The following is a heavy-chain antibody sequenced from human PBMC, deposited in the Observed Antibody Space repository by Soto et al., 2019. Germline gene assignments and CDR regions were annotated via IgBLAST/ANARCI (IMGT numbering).Heavy chain of an antibody. D-gene: IGHD6-13*01. J-gene: IGHJ4*02. CDR3: ARSFSWSIAAAGTPFDY. CDR2: IYYSGST. V-gene: IGHV4-39*01. Sequence: SETLSLTCTVSGGSISSSSYYWGWIRQRPRKGLEWIGSIYYSGSTYYNPSLKSRVTISVDTSKNQFSLKLSSVTAADTAVYYCARSFSWSIAAAGTPFDYWGQGTLVTVSS. CDR1: GGSISSSSYY.